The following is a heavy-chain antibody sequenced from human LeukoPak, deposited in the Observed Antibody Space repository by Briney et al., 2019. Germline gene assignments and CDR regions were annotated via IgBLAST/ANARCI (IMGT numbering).Heavy chain of an antibody. CDR2: IKQDGSEK. CDR1: GFTFSSYW. CDR3: ARGLPNYYGMDV. V-gene: IGHV3-7*01. Sequence: GGSLRPSCAASGFTFSSYWMSWVRQAPGKGLEWVANIKQDGSEKYYVDSVKGRFTISRDNAKNTVYLQMNSLRTEDTAVYYCARGLPNYYGMDVWGQGTTVTVSS. J-gene: IGHJ6*02.